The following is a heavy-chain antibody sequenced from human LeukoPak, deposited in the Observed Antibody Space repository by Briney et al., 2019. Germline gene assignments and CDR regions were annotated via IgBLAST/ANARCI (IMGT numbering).Heavy chain of an antibody. CDR2: IIPIFGTA. CDR3: ARGGIVVVPAAPSNWFDP. CDR1: GYTFTSYG. V-gene: IGHV1-69*13. J-gene: IGHJ5*02. D-gene: IGHD2-2*01. Sequence: SVKVSCKASGYTFTSYGISWVRQAPGQGLEWMGGIIPIFGTANYAQKFQGRVTITADESTSTAYMELSSLRSEDTAVYYCARGGIVVVPAAPSNWFDPWGQGTLVTVSS.